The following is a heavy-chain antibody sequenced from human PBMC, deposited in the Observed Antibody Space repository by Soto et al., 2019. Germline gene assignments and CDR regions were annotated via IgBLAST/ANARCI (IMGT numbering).Heavy chain of an antibody. CDR3: VSQRTSVLTQAYFDY. J-gene: IGHJ4*02. D-gene: IGHD2-8*01. CDR1: GGSVSNSNYY. V-gene: IGHV4-39*01. CDR2: VYYRGRS. Sequence: PSETLSLTCTVSGGSVSNSNYYWGGIRQSPGKGLEWIGSVYYRGRSYSKSSVKSRVTISVDTTKNQFSLNLNSVTASATAVYFCVSQRTSVLTQAYFDYWGPGALVTVSS.